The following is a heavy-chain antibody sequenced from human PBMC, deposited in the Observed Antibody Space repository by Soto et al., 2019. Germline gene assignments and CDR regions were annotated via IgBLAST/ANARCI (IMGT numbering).Heavy chain of an antibody. D-gene: IGHD2-2*01. Sequence: VGSLRLSCAASGFIFSSLAMSWVRQAPGKGLEWVSAIPGSADSTYYADSVKGRFTISRDNSKNTLYLQMNSLRAEDTAVYYCAKKLPEAGAHFAFDIWGHGTMVTVSS. CDR3: AKKLPEAGAHFAFDI. CDR2: IPGSADST. CDR1: GFIFSSLA. V-gene: IGHV3-23*01. J-gene: IGHJ3*02.